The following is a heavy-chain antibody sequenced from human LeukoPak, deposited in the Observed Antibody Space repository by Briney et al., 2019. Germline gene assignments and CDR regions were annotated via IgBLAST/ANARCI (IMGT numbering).Heavy chain of an antibody. J-gene: IGHJ3*02. CDR2: INAGNGNT. CDR1: GYTFTSYA. Sequence: GASVKVSCKASGYTFTSYAMHWVRQAPGQRLEWMGWINAGNGNTKYSQKFQGRVTITRDTSASTAYMELSSLRSEDTAVYYCARGSADILTGNAIDIWGQGTMVTVSS. D-gene: IGHD3-9*01. CDR3: ARGSADILTGNAIDI. V-gene: IGHV1-3*01.